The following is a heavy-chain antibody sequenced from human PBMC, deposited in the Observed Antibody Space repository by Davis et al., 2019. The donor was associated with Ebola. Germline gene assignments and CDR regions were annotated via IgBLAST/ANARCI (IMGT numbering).Heavy chain of an antibody. V-gene: IGHV3-74*01. J-gene: IGHJ5*02. CDR2: INSDGSST. CDR3: ARGRWIQLWTYNWFDP. CDR1: GFTFSNAW. D-gene: IGHD5-18*01. Sequence: GESLKISCAASGFTFSNAWMHWVRQAPGKGLVWVSRINSDGSSTSYADSVKGRFTISRDNAKNTLYLQMNSLRAEDTAVYYCARGRWIQLWTYNWFDPWGQGTLVTVSS.